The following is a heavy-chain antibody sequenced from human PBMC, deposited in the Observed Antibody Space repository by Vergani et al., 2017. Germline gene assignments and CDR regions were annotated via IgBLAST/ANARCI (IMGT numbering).Heavy chain of an antibody. J-gene: IGHJ6*02. CDR3: ARDSGYCSGASCYYYGMDV. Sequence: EVQLVESGGGLVKPGGSLRLSCAASGFTFSSYTMNWVRQAPGKGLEWVSSITSSSSYTYYADSVKGRFTISRDNAKNSLYLQVNSLRAEDTAVYYCARDSGYCSGASCYYYGMDVWGQGP. D-gene: IGHD2-15*01. CDR2: ITSSSSYT. V-gene: IGHV3-21*01. CDR1: GFTFSSYT.